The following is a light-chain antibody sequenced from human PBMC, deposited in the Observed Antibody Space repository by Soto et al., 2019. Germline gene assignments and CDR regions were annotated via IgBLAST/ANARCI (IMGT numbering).Light chain of an antibody. CDR2: DVN. CDR3: TSYASGSSHVV. Sequence: QSALTQPASVSGSPGQSITLSCTGTSSDIGGYDYVSWYQRHPGTAPKLIIYDVNNRPSGVSNRFSGSKSGNTASLTISGLQAEDEADYYCTSYASGSSHVVFGGGTKVTVL. CDR1: SSDIGGYDY. J-gene: IGLJ2*01. V-gene: IGLV2-14*01.